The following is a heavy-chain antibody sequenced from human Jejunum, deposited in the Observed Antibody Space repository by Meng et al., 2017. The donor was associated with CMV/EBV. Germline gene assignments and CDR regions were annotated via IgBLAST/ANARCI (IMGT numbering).Heavy chain of an antibody. J-gene: IGHJ6*02. CDR1: FSNYW. D-gene: IGHD5-18*01. CDR2: IKQDGDEE. CDR3: ARDRYSYGRYYYYYVMDV. V-gene: IGHV3-7*01. Sequence: FSNYWMSWVRQAPGKGLEWVANIKQDGDEEYYVDSVKGRFTISRDNAKNSLYLQMNSLRAEDTAVYYCARDRYSYGRYYYYYVMDVWGRGTTVTVSS.